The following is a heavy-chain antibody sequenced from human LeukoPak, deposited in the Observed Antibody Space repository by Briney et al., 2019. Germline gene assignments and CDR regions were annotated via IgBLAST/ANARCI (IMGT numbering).Heavy chain of an antibody. Sequence: GAAVKESCMASGYTFTGYYMHWVRQPPGQGLEWMGWINPNNGGTNYARKFHGGVNMTRDTSISTLYMELSSLRSDDTAVYYCARAYCSAGDCYEFDYWGQGALVSASS. CDR2: INPNNGGT. CDR1: GYTFTGYY. D-gene: IGHD2-15*01. V-gene: IGHV1-2*02. CDR3: ARAYCSAGDCYEFDY. J-gene: IGHJ4*02.